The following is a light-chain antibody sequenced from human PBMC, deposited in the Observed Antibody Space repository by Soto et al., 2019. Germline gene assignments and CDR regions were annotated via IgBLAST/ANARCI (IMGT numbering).Light chain of an antibody. J-gene: IGLJ1*01. CDR2: GVN. Sequence: QSALTQPASVSGSPGQSITISCTGTVSDVGGYDSVSWYRQHPGRAPKLIIYGVNNRPSGVSNRFSASKSADTASLTISGLQAEDEANYYCCSYTTSTTYVFGTGTRSPS. CDR3: CSYTTSTTYV. CDR1: VSDVGGYDS. V-gene: IGLV2-14*03.